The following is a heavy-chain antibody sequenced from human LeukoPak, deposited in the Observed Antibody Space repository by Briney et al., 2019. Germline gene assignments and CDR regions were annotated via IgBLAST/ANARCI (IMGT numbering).Heavy chain of an antibody. V-gene: IGHV4-30-2*06. D-gene: IGHD4-11*01. CDR1: SGSIINSDLY. Sequence: PSQTLSLTCTVSSGSIINSDLYWGWLRQSPGKGLEWIGYIYHSTNTYYNPSLKSRVTMSVDSSKNQFSLRLTSVTAADTAVYYCAGGIGTTVRGYFYFWGQGTQVTVSS. CDR3: AGGIGTTVRGYFYF. J-gene: IGHJ4*02. CDR2: IYHSTNT.